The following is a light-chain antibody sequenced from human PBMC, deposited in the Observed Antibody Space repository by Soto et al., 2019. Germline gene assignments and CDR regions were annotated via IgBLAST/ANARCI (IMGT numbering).Light chain of an antibody. CDR3: QQLNSYPLIT. V-gene: IGKV1-5*01. CDR1: QSISSW. Sequence: DIQMTQSPSTLSASVGDRVTITCRVSQSISSWLAWYQQKPGKAPKLLIYAASTLQSGVPSRFSGSGSGTDFTLTISSLQPEDFATYYCQQLNSYPLITFGQGTRLEIK. J-gene: IGKJ5*01. CDR2: AAS.